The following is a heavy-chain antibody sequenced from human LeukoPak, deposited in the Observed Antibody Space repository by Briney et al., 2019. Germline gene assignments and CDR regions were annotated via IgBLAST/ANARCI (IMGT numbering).Heavy chain of an antibody. CDR1: GGSISSGSYY. CDR2: IYTSGST. J-gene: IGHJ4*02. Sequence: KASQTLSLTCTVSGGSISSGSYYWSWIRQPAGKGLEWIGRIYTSGSTNYNPSLKSRVTISVDTSKNQFSLKLSSVTAADTAVYYCARGLKYRSFDYWAREPWSPSPQ. V-gene: IGHV4-61*02. D-gene: IGHD2/OR15-2a*01. CDR3: ARGLKYRSFDY.